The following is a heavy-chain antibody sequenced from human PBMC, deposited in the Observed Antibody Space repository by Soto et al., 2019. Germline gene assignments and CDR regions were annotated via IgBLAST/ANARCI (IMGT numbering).Heavy chain of an antibody. Sequence: DVQLVESGGGLIQPGESLRLSCAAFGLTVSGKKSVAWVRQAPGKALEWVSALSDGDGSFYSDSVKGRFTTSSDSSKTTVYLQMNVLRPDDTAVYYCASWHEREHAYDVWGQGTTVTVSS. CDR3: ASWHEREHAYDV. D-gene: IGHD1-1*01. J-gene: IGHJ3*01. CDR2: LSDGDGS. V-gene: IGHV3-53*01. CDR1: GLTVSGKKS.